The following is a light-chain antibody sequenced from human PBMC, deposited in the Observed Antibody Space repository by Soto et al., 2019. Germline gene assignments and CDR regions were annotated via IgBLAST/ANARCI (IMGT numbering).Light chain of an antibody. CDR2: DVS. CDR3: SSYTSSGTLYV. Sequence: QSVLTQPASVSGSPGQSITISCTGTSSDVGGYNYVSWYQQHPGKAPKLMMFDVSNRPSGVSNRFSGSKSGNTASLTISGLRAEDEADYYCSSYTSSGTLYVFGPGTKVTVL. V-gene: IGLV2-14*01. J-gene: IGLJ1*01. CDR1: SSDVGGYNY.